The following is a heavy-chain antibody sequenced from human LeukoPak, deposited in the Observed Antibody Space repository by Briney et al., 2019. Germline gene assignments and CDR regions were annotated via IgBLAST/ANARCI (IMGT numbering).Heavy chain of an antibody. D-gene: IGHD5-18*01. CDR3: ASASWIHLWSQNFDY. Sequence: GGSLRLSCAASGFTFSSYWMSWVRQAPGKGLEWVANIKQDGSDTYYLDSVKGRFTISRDNAKNSLYLQMNSLRVEDTAVYYCASASWIHLWSQNFDYWGQGTLVTVSS. CDR1: GFTFSSYW. V-gene: IGHV3-7*05. CDR2: IKQDGSDT. J-gene: IGHJ4*02.